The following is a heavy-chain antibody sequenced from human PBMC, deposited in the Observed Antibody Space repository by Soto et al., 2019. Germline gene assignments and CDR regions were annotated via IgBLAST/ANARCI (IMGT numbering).Heavy chain of an antibody. CDR3: AREGIFGNYYHGMDV. J-gene: IGHJ6*02. CDR1: GGSISSGDYY. V-gene: IGHV4-30-4*01. D-gene: IGHD3-3*02. Sequence: PSETLSLTCTVSGGSISSGDYYWSWIRQPPGKGLEWIGYIYYSGSTYYNPSLKSRVTISVDTSKNQFSLKLSSVTAADTAVYYCAREGIFGNYYHGMDVWGQGTTVTVSS. CDR2: IYYSGST.